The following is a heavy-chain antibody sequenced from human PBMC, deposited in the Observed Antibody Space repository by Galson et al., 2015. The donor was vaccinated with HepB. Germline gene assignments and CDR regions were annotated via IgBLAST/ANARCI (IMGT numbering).Heavy chain of an antibody. J-gene: IGHJ6*02. V-gene: IGHV1-69*06. Sequence: SVKVSCKAFGGTFSSYAISWVRQAPGQGLEWMGGIIPIFGTANYAQKFQGRVTITADKSTSTAYMELSSLRSEDTAVYYCASVYNDIVVVPAARDYYGMDVWGQGTTVTVSS. D-gene: IGHD2-2*01. CDR1: GGTFSSYA. CDR3: ASVYNDIVVVPAARDYYGMDV. CDR2: IIPIFGTA.